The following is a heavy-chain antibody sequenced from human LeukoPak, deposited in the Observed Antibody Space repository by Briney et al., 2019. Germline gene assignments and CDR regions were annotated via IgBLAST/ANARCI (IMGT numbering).Heavy chain of an antibody. J-gene: IGHJ4*02. Sequence: PGGSLRLSYAASGFTLSFYEMIWVRQAPGKGLEWVSYISSSGRTIYYTDSVKGRFTISRDNTKKSLYLQMNSLSADDTAVYYCARRANGFDYWGQGTLLTVSS. CDR1: GFTLSFYE. CDR2: ISSSGRTI. V-gene: IGHV3-48*03. CDR3: ARRANGFDY.